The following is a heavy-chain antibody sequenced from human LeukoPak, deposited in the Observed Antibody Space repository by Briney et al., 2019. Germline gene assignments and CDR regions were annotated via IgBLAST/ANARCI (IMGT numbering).Heavy chain of an antibody. V-gene: IGHV3-11*04. D-gene: IGHD3-22*01. CDR2: ISSSGSTI. CDR1: GFTFSDYY. Sequence: SGGSLRLSCAASGFTFSDYYMSWIRQAPGNGLEWVSYISSSGSTIYYAVSVKGRFTISRDNAKNSLYLQMNSLRAEDTAVYYCARGSAPAYYYDSSGYFFDYWGQGTLVTVSS. CDR3: ARGSAPAYYYDSSGYFFDY. J-gene: IGHJ4*02.